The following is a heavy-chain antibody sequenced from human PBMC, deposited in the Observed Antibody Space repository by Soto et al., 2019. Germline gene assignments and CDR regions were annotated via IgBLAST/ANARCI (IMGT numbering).Heavy chain of an antibody. CDR2: ISAHNGNT. J-gene: IGHJ4*02. D-gene: IGHD2-15*01. V-gene: IGHV1-18*01. Sequence: QVHLVQSGAEVKKPGASVKVSCKGSGYIFTTYGITWVRQAPGQGLERMGWISAHNGNTNYAQKLQGRVTVTRDTSTSTAYMELRNLRSDDTAVYYCARGWYGDYWGQGALVTVSS. CDR3: ARGWYGDY. CDR1: GYIFTTYG.